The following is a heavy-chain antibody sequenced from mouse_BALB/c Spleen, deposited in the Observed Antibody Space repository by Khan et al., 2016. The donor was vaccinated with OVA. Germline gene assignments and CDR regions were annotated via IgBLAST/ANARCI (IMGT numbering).Heavy chain of an antibody. CDR3: TREGTTVDAMDY. J-gene: IGHJ4*01. D-gene: IGHD1-1*01. Sequence: QVQLQQPGAELVRPGASMKLSCKASGYTFTNYWINWVKQRPGQGLEWIGNIYPSDSYTNYNQKFKDKATLTVDKSSSTAYIQLSSPTSDVSAVYYCTREGTTVDAMDYWGQGTSVTVSS. CDR1: GYTFTNYW. V-gene: IGHV1-69*02. CDR2: IYPSDSYT.